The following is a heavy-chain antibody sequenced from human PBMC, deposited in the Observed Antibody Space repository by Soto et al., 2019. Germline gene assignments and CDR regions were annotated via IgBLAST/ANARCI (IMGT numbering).Heavy chain of an antibody. CDR2: IYYSGST. D-gene: IGHD4-17*01. CDR3: ARDRTVTTLGVFDY. V-gene: IGHV4-31*03. CDR1: GGSISSGGYY. Sequence: PSETLSLTCTVSGGSISSGGYYWSWIRQHPGKGLEWIGYIYYSGSTDYNPSLKSRVTISVDTSKNQFSLKLSSVTAADTAVYYCARDRTVTTLGVFDYWGQGTLVTVSS. J-gene: IGHJ4*02.